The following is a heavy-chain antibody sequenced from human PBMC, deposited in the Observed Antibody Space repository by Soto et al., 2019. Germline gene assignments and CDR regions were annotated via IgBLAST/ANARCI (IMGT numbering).Heavy chain of an antibody. V-gene: IGHV4-31*03. CDR2: IYYSGST. Sequence: SETLSLTCTVSGGSISSGGYYWSWIRQHPGKGLEWIGYIYYSGSTYYNPSLKSRVTISVDTSKNQFSLKLSSVTAADTAVYYCARGVPAPRERYNFDYWGQGTLVTVSS. CDR3: ARGVPAPRERYNFDY. J-gene: IGHJ4*02. D-gene: IGHD2-2*01. CDR1: GGSISSGGYY.